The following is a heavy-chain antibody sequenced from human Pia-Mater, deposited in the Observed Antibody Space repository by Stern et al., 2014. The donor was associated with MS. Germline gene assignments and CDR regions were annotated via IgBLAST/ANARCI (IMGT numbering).Heavy chain of an antibody. CDR2: ISGSGGST. Sequence: EVQLVESGGGLAQPGGSLRLSCAGSGFTFSDYAMSWVRQAPGKGLEWVSGISGSGGSTYYAASGQGRCNISRDKSMDTMYLQMSSLRVDDTAVYYCAKGSRIVGSTEFDSWGQGTLVTVSS. D-gene: IGHD1-26*01. CDR3: AKGSRIVGSTEFDS. J-gene: IGHJ4*02. V-gene: IGHV3-23*04. CDR1: GFTFSDYA.